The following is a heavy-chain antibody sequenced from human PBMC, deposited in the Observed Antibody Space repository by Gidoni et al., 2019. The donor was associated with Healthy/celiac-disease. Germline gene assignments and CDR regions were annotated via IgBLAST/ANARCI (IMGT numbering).Heavy chain of an antibody. J-gene: IGHJ4*02. CDR3: ASERYCSSTSCPFDY. CDR2: IYHSGST. V-gene: IGHV4-4*02. Sequence: GPGLVKPSGTLSLTCAVSGGSISSSNWWSWVRQPPGKGLEWIGEIYHSGSTNYNPSRKSRVTISVDKSKNQFSLKLSSVTAADTAVYYCASERYCSSTSCPFDYWGQGTLVTVSS. D-gene: IGHD2-2*01. CDR1: GGSISSSNW.